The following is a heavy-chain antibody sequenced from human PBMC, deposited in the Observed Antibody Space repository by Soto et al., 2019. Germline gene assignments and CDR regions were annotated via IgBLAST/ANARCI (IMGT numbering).Heavy chain of an antibody. D-gene: IGHD6-13*01. CDR2: IHSSGST. Sequence: QVQLQESRPGLVKPSETLSLTCTVSGASMNSYHWSWIRQPAGKGLEWLGHIHSSGSTNYNPSLQSRFTMSVDTSKNQFSLRLMSLTAADTAVYYCARDQGVAAAGITWFDPWGQGSLVTVSS. J-gene: IGHJ5*02. CDR1: GASMNSYH. V-gene: IGHV4-4*07. CDR3: ARDQGVAAAGITWFDP.